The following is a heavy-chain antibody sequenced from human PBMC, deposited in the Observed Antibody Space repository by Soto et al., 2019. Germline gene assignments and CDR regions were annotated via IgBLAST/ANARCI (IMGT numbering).Heavy chain of an antibody. CDR2: ISSSGSTI. CDR3: ARVFKGPRATILYYFDY. D-gene: IGHD5-12*01. Sequence: EVQLVESGGGLVQPGGSLRLSCAASGFTFSSYEMNWVRQAPGKGLEWVSYISSSGSTIYYADSVKGRFTISRDNAKNSLYLQMNSLRAEDTAVYYCARVFKGPRATILYYFDYWGQGTLVTVSS. V-gene: IGHV3-48*03. CDR1: GFTFSSYE. J-gene: IGHJ4*02.